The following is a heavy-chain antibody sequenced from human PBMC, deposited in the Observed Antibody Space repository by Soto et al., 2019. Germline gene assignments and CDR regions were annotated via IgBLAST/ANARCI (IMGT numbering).Heavy chain of an antibody. CDR3: AKDRYGSSTSCSSLNS. J-gene: IGHJ5*02. CDR2: ISGRAGNT. CDR1: GFTFASYT. D-gene: IGHD2-2*01. V-gene: IGHV3-23*01. Sequence: GGSLRLSCAASGFTFASYTMTWVRQAPGKGLEWVSVISGRAGNTYYADSVKGRFTISRDNSKNTLYLYMSSLRAEDTALYYCAKDRYGSSTSCSSLNSWGQGTLVTVSS.